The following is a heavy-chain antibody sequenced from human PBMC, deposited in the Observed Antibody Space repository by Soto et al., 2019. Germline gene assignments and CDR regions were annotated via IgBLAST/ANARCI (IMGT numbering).Heavy chain of an antibody. Sequence: EAQLLESGGDLVQPGGSLRLSCAASEFSFDDYAMSWVRQAPGKGLEWVSSIPYTGVSTYYADSVKGRFTISRDNSRDTLFLQMNSLRAEDTAIYYCAKSSVWYPYFDSWGQGTLVTVSS. V-gene: IGHV3-23*01. J-gene: IGHJ4*02. D-gene: IGHD6-13*01. CDR3: AKSSVWYPYFDS. CDR2: IPYTGVST. CDR1: EFSFDDYA.